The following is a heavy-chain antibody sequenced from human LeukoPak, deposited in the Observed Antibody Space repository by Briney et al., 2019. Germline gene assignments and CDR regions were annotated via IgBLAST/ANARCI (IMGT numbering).Heavy chain of an antibody. CDR3: ARGYYYDSSGYYYGHAY. Sequence: GGSLRLSCAASGFTFDDYGMSWVRQAPGKGLEWVSGINWNGGSTGYADTVKRRFTISIDNAKNSLYMQMNRLIAEDTALYYCARGYYYDSSGYYYGHAYWGQGTLVTVSS. V-gene: IGHV3-20*04. CDR1: GFTFDDYG. CDR2: INWNGGST. D-gene: IGHD3-22*01. J-gene: IGHJ4*02.